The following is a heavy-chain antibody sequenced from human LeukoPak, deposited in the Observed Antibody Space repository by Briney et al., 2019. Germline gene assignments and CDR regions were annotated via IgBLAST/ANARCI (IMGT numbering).Heavy chain of an antibody. CDR3: AKGRYCSSISCPRPFDY. CDR1: GFTFSSYA. D-gene: IGHD2-2*01. V-gene: IGHV3-23*01. Sequence: GGSLRLSCGASGFTFSSYAMSWVRQAPGKGLEWVSAISGSGGSTYYADSVKGRFTISRDNSKNTLYLQMNSLRAEDTAVYYCAKGRYCSSISCPRPFDYWGQGTLVTVSS. J-gene: IGHJ4*02. CDR2: ISGSGGST.